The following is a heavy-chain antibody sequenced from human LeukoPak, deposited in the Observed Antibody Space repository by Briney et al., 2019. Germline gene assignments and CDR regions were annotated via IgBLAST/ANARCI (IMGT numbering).Heavy chain of an antibody. CDR2: INPSGGST. Sequence: ASVKVSCKASGYTFTSYYMHWVRQAPGQGLEWMGIINPSGGSTSYAQKFQGRVTMTRDTSTSTVYMELSSLRSEDTAMYYCARDAVAGTSFDYWGQGTLVTVSS. CDR1: GYTFTSYY. V-gene: IGHV1-46*01. CDR3: ARDAVAGTSFDY. J-gene: IGHJ4*02. D-gene: IGHD6-19*01.